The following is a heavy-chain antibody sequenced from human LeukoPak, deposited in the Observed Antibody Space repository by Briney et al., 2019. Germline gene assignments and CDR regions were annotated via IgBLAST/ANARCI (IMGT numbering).Heavy chain of an antibody. D-gene: IGHD1-26*01. CDR2: INHSGST. CDR1: GVSFSGYY. V-gene: IGHV4-34*01. J-gene: IGHJ6*02. CDR3: ARGNGVGATLYYYYYGMDV. Sequence: SETLSLTCAVYGVSFSGYYWSWIRQPPGKGLEWIGEINHSGSTNYNPSLKSRVTISVDTSKNQFSLKLSSVTAADTAVYYCARGNGVGATLYYYYYGMDVWGQGTTVTVSS.